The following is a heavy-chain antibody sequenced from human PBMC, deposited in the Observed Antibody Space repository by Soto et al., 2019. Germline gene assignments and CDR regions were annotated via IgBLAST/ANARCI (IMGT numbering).Heavy chain of an antibody. D-gene: IGHD6-25*01. CDR3: TRDGQRVALT. Sequence: PGGSLRLSCAASGFTFNSYAMSWVRQAPGKGLEWVSVIYSTGNTDYADSVKGRFTISRDISENTLYLQMNSLRVEDTAVYYCTRDGQRVALTWGQGTLVTAPQ. J-gene: IGHJ4*02. CDR2: IYSTGNT. V-gene: IGHV3-53*01. CDR1: GFTFNSYA.